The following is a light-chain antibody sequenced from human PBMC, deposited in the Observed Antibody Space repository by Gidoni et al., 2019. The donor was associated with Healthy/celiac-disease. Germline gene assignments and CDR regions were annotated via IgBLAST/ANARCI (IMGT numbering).Light chain of an antibody. CDR2: WAS. J-gene: IGKJ2*01. CDR3: QQYYRTPPT. V-gene: IGKV4-1*01. Sequence: DIVMTQSPDSLAVSLGERATINCKSSQSVLYSSNNKNYLAWYQQKPGQPPKLLIYWASTRESGVPDRFSGSGSGTDFTLTISSLQAEDVAVYYCQQYYRTPPTFGQXTKLEIK. CDR1: QSVLYSSNNKNY.